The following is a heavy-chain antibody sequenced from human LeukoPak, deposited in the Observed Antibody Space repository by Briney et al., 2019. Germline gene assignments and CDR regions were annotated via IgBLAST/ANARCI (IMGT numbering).Heavy chain of an antibody. V-gene: IGHV4-61*02. CDR3: ARDEYYYDSSGYLYFDY. CDR1: GGSISSGSYY. Sequence: NPSQTLSLTCTVSGGSISSGSYYWGWIRQPAGKGLEWIGRIYTSGSTNYNPSLKSRVTMSVDTSKNQFSLKLSSVTAADTAVYYCARDEYYYDSSGYLYFDYWGQGTLVTVSS. J-gene: IGHJ4*02. CDR2: IYTSGST. D-gene: IGHD3-22*01.